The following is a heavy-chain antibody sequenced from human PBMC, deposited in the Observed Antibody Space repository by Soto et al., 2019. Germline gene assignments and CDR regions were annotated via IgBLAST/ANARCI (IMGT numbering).Heavy chain of an antibody. CDR1: GGSISSGGYY. Sequence: TLSLTCTVSGGSISSGGYYWSWIRQHPGKSLERIGYIYYSGSTYYNQSLKSRVTISVDTSKNQFSLKLSSVTAADTAVYYCARDLNSSCRELGNYYGMDVWGQGTTVTVSS. CDR3: ARDLNSSCRELGNYYGMDV. J-gene: IGHJ6*02. CDR2: IYYSGST. D-gene: IGHD6-6*01. V-gene: IGHV4-31*03.